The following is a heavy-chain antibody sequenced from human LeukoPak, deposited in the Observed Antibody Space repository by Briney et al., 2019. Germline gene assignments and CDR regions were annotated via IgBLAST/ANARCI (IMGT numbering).Heavy chain of an antibody. CDR1: GFTFSNYA. CDR2: IGAGGGSA. J-gene: IGHJ4*02. CDR3: AKARRDGSNRDGFFDY. Sequence: PGGSLRLSCAASGFTFSNYAMSWVRQAPGKGLEWVSGIGAGGGSAYYADSVKGRFTISRDNAKNTLYLQMNSLRVEDTAAYDCAKARRDGSNRDGFFDYWGQGTPVTVSS. V-gene: IGHV3-23*01. D-gene: IGHD5-24*01.